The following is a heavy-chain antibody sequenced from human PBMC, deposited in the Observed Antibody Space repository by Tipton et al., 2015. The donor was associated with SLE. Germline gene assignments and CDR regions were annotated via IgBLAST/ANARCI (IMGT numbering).Heavy chain of an antibody. CDR1: GGSISSNTW. V-gene: IGHV4-4*02. CDR2: IHHRGTT. CDR3: AGGFYYGSGTFSDFGY. D-gene: IGHD3-10*01. J-gene: IGHJ4*02. Sequence: TLSLTCTVSGGSISSNTWWNWVRQPPGMGLEWIGEIHHRGTTNYNPSLKSRVTISVDKSKSQFSLKLSSVTAADTAVYYCAGGFYYGSGTFSDFGYWGQGTLATVSS.